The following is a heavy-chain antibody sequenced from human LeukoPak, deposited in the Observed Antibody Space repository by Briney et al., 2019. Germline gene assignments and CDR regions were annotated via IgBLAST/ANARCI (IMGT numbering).Heavy chain of an antibody. CDR1: GFTFNIYA. V-gene: IGHV3-64*02. CDR2: ILSNGSTT. J-gene: IGHJ4*02. Sequence: GGSLRLSCEASGFTFNIYAMFWVRQAPGKGLEYVSGILSNGSTTYYEDSVKGRFTISRDNSKNTVYLQLGSLRVEDMGVHYCARRSRTGYFFDYWGQGALVTVSS. CDR3: ARRSRTGYFFDY. D-gene: IGHD2/OR15-2a*01.